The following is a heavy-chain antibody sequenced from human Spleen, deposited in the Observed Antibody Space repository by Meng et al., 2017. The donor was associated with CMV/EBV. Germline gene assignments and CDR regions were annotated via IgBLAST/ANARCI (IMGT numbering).Heavy chain of an antibody. Sequence: SGFTFSNYNMHWVRQAPGKGLEWVSSISSRSGYTYYAASFQGRFTISRNNAKNSLFLQINSLRAEDTAVYYCASRRDDFWSAYYFDSWGQGTLVTVSS. D-gene: IGHD3-3*01. CDR3: ASRRDDFWSAYYFDS. V-gene: IGHV3-21*01. CDR2: ISSRSGYT. CDR1: GFTFSNYN. J-gene: IGHJ4*02.